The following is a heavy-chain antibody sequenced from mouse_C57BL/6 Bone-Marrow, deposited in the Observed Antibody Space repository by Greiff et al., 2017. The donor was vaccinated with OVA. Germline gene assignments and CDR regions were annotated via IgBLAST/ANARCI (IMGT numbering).Heavy chain of an antibody. CDR1: GYTFTSYW. Sequence: VQLQQPGAELVKPGASVKVSCKASGYTFTSYWMHWVKQRPGQGLEWIGSIHPSDSDTNYNQKFKGKATLTVDKSSSTAYMQLSSLTSEDSAVYYCAIYGITFYFDVWGTGTTVTVSS. CDR2: IHPSDSDT. D-gene: IGHD1-2*01. V-gene: IGHV1-74*01. CDR3: AIYGITFYFDV. J-gene: IGHJ1*03.